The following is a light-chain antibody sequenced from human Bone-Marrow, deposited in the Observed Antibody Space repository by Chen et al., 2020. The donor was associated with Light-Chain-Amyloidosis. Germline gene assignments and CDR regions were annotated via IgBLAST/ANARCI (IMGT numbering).Light chain of an antibody. V-gene: IGKV1-39*01. J-gene: IGKJ5*01. CDR2: AAF. CDR1: QSISSY. CDR3: QQSYSTPIT. Sequence: DIQMTQSPSSLSASVGDRVTITCRASQSISSYLNWYQQKPGKAPKLLIYAAFSLQSGVPSRFSGSGAGTDFTLNISSLQPEDFATYDCQQSYSTPITFGQGTRLEIK.